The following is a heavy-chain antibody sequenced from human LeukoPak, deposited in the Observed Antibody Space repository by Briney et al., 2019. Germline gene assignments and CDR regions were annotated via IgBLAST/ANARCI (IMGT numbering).Heavy chain of an antibody. J-gene: IGHJ4*02. CDR1: GGSISSGYY. CDR2: IYHSGST. V-gene: IGHV4-38-2*02. Sequence: SETLSLTCTVSGGSISSGYYWGWIRQPPGKGLEWIGSIYHSGSTYYNPSLKSRVTISVDTSKNQFSLKLSSVTAADTAVYYCARSGGSSWYDPPYFDYWGQGTLVTVSS. CDR3: ARSGGSSWYDPPYFDY. D-gene: IGHD6-13*01.